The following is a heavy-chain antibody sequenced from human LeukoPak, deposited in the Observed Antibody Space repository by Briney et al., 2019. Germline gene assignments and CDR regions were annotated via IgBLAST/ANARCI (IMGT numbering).Heavy chain of an antibody. CDR2: ISGSGGST. CDR3: AKSRQSMIVVVITTDYFDY. CDR1: GFTFSSYA. D-gene: IGHD3-22*01. V-gene: IGHV3-23*01. J-gene: IGHJ4*02. Sequence: QPGGSLRLSCAASGFTFSSYAMSWVRQAPGKGLEWVSAISGSGGSTYYADSVKGRFTISRDNSKNTLYLQRNSLRAEDTAVYYCAKSRQSMIVVVITTDYFDYWGQGTLVTVSS.